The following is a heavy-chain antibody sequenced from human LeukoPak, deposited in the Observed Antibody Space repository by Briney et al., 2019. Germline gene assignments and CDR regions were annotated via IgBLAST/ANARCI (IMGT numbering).Heavy chain of an antibody. CDR3: ARDTLNGPFVISLDY. V-gene: IGHV3-48*03. Sequence: GGSLRLSCAASGFSFASYEMNWVRQAPGKGLEWVSHMWSDGRDETHLYSVRGRFTMHRDNAKDLLVLQMNGLRAEDTAVYYCARDTLNGPFVISLDYWGQGALVTVS. J-gene: IGHJ4*02. CDR2: MWSDGRDE. D-gene: IGHD3-9*01. CDR1: GFSFASYE.